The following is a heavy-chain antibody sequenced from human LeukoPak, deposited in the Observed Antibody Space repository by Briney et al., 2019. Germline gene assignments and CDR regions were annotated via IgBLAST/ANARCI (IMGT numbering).Heavy chain of an antibody. Sequence: SETLSLTCTVSGGSISSSSYYWGWIRQPPGKGLEWIGSIYYSGSTYYNPSLKSRVTISVDTSKNQFSLKLSSVTAADTAVFYCASTNSITMARGVMLGAFDIWGQGTMVTVSS. V-gene: IGHV4-39*01. J-gene: IGHJ3*02. CDR2: IYYSGST. D-gene: IGHD3-10*01. CDR1: GGSISSSSYY. CDR3: ASTNSITMARGVMLGAFDI.